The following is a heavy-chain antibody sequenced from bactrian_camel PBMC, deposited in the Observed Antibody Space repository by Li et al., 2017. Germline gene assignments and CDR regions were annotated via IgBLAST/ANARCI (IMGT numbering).Heavy chain of an antibody. V-gene: IGHV3S9*01. CDR3: ATGCTQIRRGAIRPERYTN. J-gene: IGHJ4*01. CDR2: IDTYGST. CDR1: GASGATFSSLS. Sequence: HVQLVESGGGSVQAGGTLTLSCAASGASGATFSSLSMGWFRQVPGREREGVAAIDTYGSTSYLDSVKGRFTISKDDANNTLYLQMDSLKFEDTAMYYCATGCTQIRRGAIRPERYTNWGQGTQVTVS. D-gene: IGHD5*01.